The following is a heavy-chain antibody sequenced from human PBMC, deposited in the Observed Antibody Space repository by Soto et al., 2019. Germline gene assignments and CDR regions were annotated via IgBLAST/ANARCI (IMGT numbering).Heavy chain of an antibody. CDR3: ARDTTGESLLRYYYMDV. V-gene: IGHV3-7*01. CDR1: GFTFSSYW. Sequence: GESLKISCAASGFTFSSYWMSWVRQAPGKGLEWVANIKQDGSEKYYVDSVKGRFTISRDNAKNSLYLQMNSLRAEDTAVYYCARDTTGESLLRYYYMDVWGKGTTVTVSS. CDR2: IKQDGSEK. D-gene: IGHD3-10*01. J-gene: IGHJ6*03.